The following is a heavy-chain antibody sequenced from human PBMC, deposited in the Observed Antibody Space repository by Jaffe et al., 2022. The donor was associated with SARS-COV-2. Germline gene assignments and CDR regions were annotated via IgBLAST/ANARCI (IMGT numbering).Heavy chain of an antibody. D-gene: IGHD3-10*01. CDR1: GFTFTTYA. J-gene: IGHJ6*02. CDR2: INSFGDTT. Sequence: EVQLVESGGGLVQPGGSLRLSCSASGFTFTTYAMNWVRQAPGKGLEYVSGINSFGDTTYYADSVKGRFTIFRDNSKNTLYLQMSSLRPEDTALYYCVKDDSGTYYSYFGLDVWGQGTTVTVSS. V-gene: IGHV3-64D*09. CDR3: VKDDSGTYYSYFGLDV.